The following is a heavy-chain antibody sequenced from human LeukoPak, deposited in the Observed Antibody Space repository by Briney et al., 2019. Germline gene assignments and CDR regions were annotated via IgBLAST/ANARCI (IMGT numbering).Heavy chain of an antibody. CDR3: ARSRVAVAGTGLYY. CDR1: GGTFSSYA. D-gene: IGHD6-19*01. Sequence: ASVKVSCKASGGTFSSYAISWVRQAPGQGLEWMGWISAYNGNTNYAQKLQGRVTMTTDTSTSTAYMELRSLRSDDTAVYYCARSRVAVAGTGLYYWGQGTPVTVSS. V-gene: IGHV1-18*01. J-gene: IGHJ4*02. CDR2: ISAYNGNT.